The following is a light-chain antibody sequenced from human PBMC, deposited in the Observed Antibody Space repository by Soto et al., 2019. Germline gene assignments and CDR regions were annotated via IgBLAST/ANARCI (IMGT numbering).Light chain of an antibody. J-gene: IGKJ2*01. CDR3: LQYSTWPPRYT. Sequence: EIVMTQSPATLSVSLGERVTLSCRASQSVSSYLAWYQQKPGQAPRLHISDASTRATDIPDRFSGSGSGTDFTLTISSLQSTDLAVYYCLQYSTWPPRYTFGQGTKLEIK. CDR1: QSVSSY. V-gene: IGKV3-15*01. CDR2: DAS.